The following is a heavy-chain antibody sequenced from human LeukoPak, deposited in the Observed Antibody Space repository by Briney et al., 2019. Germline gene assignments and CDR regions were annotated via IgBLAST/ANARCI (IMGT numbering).Heavy chain of an antibody. CDR3: ARGATAHLDY. J-gene: IGHJ4*02. CDR1: GGSISSGGYY. CDR2: IYYSGST. Sequence: SETLSLTCTVSGGSISSGGYYWSWIRQHPGKGLEWIGYIYYSGSTYYNPSLKSRVTISVDTSKNQFSLKLSSVTAADTAVYYCARGATAHLDYWGQGTLVTVSP. V-gene: IGHV4-31*03. D-gene: IGHD4-11*01.